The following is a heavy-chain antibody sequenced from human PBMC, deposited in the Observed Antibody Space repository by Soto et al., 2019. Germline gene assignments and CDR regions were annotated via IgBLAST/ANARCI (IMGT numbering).Heavy chain of an antibody. J-gene: IGHJ4*02. CDR3: AREGSGYSGYDYYFDY. CDR1: GGSISSGGYY. Sequence: SDTLSVTCTVSGGSISSGGYYWSWIRQHPGKGLEWIGYIYYSGSTYYNPSLKSRVTISVDTSKNQFSLKLSSVTAADTAVYYCAREGSGYSGYDYYFDYWGQGTLVTVSS. V-gene: IGHV4-31*03. D-gene: IGHD5-12*01. CDR2: IYYSGST.